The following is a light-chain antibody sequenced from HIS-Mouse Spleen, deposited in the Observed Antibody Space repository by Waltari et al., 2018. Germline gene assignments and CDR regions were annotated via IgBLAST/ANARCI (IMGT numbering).Light chain of an antibody. Sequence: QYLLTQPPSASGTPGQRGTLSRSLRRSHIGSNYVYWYQQFPGTAPKLLIYRNNQRPSGVPDRFSGSKSGTSASLAISGLRSEDEADYYCAAWDDSLSGPVFGGGTKLTVL. CDR2: RNN. V-gene: IGLV1-47*01. CDR3: AAWDDSLSGPV. CDR1: RSHIGSNY. J-gene: IGLJ3*02.